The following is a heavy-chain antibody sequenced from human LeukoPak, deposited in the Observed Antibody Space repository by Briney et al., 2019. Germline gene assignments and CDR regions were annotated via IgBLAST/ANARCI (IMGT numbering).Heavy chain of an antibody. CDR2: IYPGDSDT. Sequence: GESLKISCKGSRYSFTSYWIGWVRQMPGKGLEWMGIIYPGDSDTRYSPSFQGQVTISADKSISTAYLQWSSLKASDTAMYYCAGSIVVVPAAILDAFDIWGQGTMVTVSP. CDR1: RYSFTSYW. D-gene: IGHD2-2*02. CDR3: AGSIVVVPAAILDAFDI. V-gene: IGHV5-51*01. J-gene: IGHJ3*02.